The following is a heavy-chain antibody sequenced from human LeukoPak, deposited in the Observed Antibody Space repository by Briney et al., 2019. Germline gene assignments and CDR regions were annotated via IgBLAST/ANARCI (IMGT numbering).Heavy chain of an antibody. CDR2: INHSGST. D-gene: IGHD3-3*01. V-gene: IGHV4-34*01. CDR3: ARDREIRFLEWGPFDY. CDR1: GGSFSGYY. Sequence: SETLSLTCAVYGGSFSGYYWSWIRQPPGKGLEWIGEINHSGSTNYNPSLKSRVTISVDTSKNQFSLKLGSVTAADTAVYYCARDREIRFLEWGPFDYWGQGTLVTVSS. J-gene: IGHJ4*02.